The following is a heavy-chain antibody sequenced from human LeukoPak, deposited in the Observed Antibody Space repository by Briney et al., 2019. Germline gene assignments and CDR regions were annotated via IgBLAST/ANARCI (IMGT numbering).Heavy chain of an antibody. V-gene: IGHV3-30*02. CDR1: GFIFSTYG. CDR3: AKDGGLGDYGDY. Sequence: GGSLRLSCAASGFIFSTYGMHWVRQAPGKGLEWVAFIRYDGSDKFYADSVKGRFVISRDKSKSTLYLQMNSLRVEDTAVYYCAKDGGLGDYGDYWGQGTLVTVSS. CDR2: IRYDGSDK. J-gene: IGHJ4*02. D-gene: IGHD4-17*01.